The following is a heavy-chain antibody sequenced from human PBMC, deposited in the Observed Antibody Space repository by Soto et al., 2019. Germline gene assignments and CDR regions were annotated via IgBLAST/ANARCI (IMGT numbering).Heavy chain of an antibody. Sequence: QVQLQESGPGLVKPSETLSLTCTVSGGSISSYYWSWIRQPPGKGLEWIGYIYYSGSTNYNPSLKSRVTISVDTSKNQFSLKLSSVTAADTAVYYCARRSYWSGGSCHDYGGQGTLVTVSA. J-gene: IGHJ4*02. CDR2: IYYSGST. V-gene: IGHV4-59*01. CDR3: ARRSYWSGGSCHDY. D-gene: IGHD2-15*01. CDR1: GGSISSYY.